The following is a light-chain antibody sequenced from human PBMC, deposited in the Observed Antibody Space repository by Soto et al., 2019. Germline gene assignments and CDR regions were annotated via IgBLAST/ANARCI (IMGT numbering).Light chain of an antibody. CDR3: SSYTSSITLV. CDR2: DVS. Sequence: QSSLTQPASVSGSPGQSITISCTGTSSDVGGYNYVSWYQQRPGKAPKLMIYDVSNRPSGVSNRFSGSKSGNTASLSISGLQAEDEADYYCSSYTSSITLVFGGGTKVTVL. CDR1: SSDVGGYNY. J-gene: IGLJ2*01. V-gene: IGLV2-14*03.